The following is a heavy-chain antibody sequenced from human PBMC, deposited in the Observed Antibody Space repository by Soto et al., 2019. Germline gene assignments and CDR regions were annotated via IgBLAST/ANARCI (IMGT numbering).Heavy chain of an antibody. J-gene: IGHJ4*02. V-gene: IGHV3-23*01. Sequence: HPGGSLRLSCAASVFTFSSYAMSLVRQSPGKGLEWVSAISGSGGGTYYADSVKGRFTISRDNSKNTLYLKMNSLRAEDTAVYYCAKDWDRTTVTTDYFEYSGQGTMVTVSS. CDR1: VFTFSSYA. CDR3: AKDWDRTTVTTDYFEY. D-gene: IGHD4-4*01. CDR2: ISGSGGGT.